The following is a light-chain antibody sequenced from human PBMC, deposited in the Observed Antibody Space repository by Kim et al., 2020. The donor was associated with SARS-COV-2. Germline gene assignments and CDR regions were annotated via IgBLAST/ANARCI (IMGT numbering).Light chain of an antibody. Sequence: ASVGDRVTITCWASQSISNYLIWYQQRPGKPPNLLIYSASSLQSGVPSRFSGSGSGTDFSLTISSLQPEDFATYYCQQTYSSRLTFGGGTKVDIK. CDR2: SAS. J-gene: IGKJ4*01. CDR1: QSISNY. CDR3: QQTYSSRLT. V-gene: IGKV1-39*01.